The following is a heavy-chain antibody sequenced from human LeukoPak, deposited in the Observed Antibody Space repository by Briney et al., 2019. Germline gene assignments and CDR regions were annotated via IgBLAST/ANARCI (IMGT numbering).Heavy chain of an antibody. Sequence: PSQTLSLTCTVSGGSISSGGYFWSWIRQRPGKGLEWIGHIYYSASTSYNPSLKSRVTISVDRSKNQFSLKLSSVTAADTAVYYCARVVRWFDPWGEGTLVTVSS. CDR1: GGSISSGGYF. D-gene: IGHD2-2*01. V-gene: IGHV4-30-2*01. CDR2: IYYSAST. CDR3: ARVVRWFDP. J-gene: IGHJ5*02.